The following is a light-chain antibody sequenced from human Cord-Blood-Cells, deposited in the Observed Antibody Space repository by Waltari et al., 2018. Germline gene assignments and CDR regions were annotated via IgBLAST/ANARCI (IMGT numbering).Light chain of an antibody. CDR2: DVS. CDR3: SSYTSSSTVV. V-gene: IGLV2-14*01. CDR1: SSDVGGYNY. J-gene: IGLJ2*01. Sequence: QSALTQPAPVSGSPGQSITISCTGTSSDVGGYNYVSWDQQPPGKAPKPMIYDVSNRPAGVSIRFSGSKSGDTASLTISGLQAEDEADYYCSSYTSSSTVVFGGGTKLTVL.